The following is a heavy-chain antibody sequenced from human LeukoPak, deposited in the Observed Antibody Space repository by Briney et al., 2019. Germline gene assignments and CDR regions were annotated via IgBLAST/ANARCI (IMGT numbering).Heavy chain of an antibody. V-gene: IGHV3-23*01. Sequence: GGSLRLSCAASGFTFSSYAMNWVRQAPGKGLEWVSAVSGSGGSTYYAGSVKGRFTISRDNSKDTLYLQMNSLKADDTALYYCAKASTLGYTSIWYLDYWGQGTLVTVSS. J-gene: IGHJ4*02. D-gene: IGHD6-13*01. CDR1: GFTFSSYA. CDR3: AKASTLGYTSIWYLDY. CDR2: VSGSGGST.